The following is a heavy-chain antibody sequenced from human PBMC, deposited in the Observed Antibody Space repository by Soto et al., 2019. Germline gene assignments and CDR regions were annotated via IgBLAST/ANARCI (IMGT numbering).Heavy chain of an antibody. CDR2: IWYDGSNK. J-gene: IGHJ1*01. CDR1: GLPSSSHG. Sequence: PGGSLRPSCAASGLPSSSHGRHWVRQAPGKGFDWVGVIWYDGSNKNYAESVKGRFTISRDNSKNMLYLQMNSLRTDDTAVYYCASSINWGQGTLVTVSS. V-gene: IGHV3-33*03. CDR3: ASSIN.